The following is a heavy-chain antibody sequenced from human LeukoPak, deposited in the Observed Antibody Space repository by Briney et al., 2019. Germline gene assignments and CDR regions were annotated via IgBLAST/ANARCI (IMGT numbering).Heavy chain of an antibody. CDR3: ARAKYTNHFDY. V-gene: IGHV1-2*02. CDR2: INPNSGGT. CDR1: GYTFTGYY. Sequence: ASVKVSCKASGYTFTGYYMHWVRQAPGQGLEWMGWINPNSGGTNYAQKFQGGVTTTTDTSISTAYMELSRLRAHDTAAYYTARAKYTNHFDYWGQGTLVTVSS. J-gene: IGHJ4*02. D-gene: IGHD2-2*02.